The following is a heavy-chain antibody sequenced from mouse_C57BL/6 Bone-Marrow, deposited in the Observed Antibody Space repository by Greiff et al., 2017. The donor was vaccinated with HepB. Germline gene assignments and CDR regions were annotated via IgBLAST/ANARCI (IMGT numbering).Heavy chain of an antibody. CDR1: GYTFTSYW. D-gene: IGHD1-1*01. CDR2: IDPSDSYT. Sequence: VQLQQPGAELVRPGTSVKLSCKASGYTFTSYWMHWVKQRPGQGLEWIGVIDPSDSYTNYNQKFKGKATLTVDTSSSTAYMQLSSLTSEDSAVYYCARATTVSYWYFDVWGTGTTVTVSS. V-gene: IGHV1-59*01. CDR3: ARATTVSYWYFDV. J-gene: IGHJ1*03.